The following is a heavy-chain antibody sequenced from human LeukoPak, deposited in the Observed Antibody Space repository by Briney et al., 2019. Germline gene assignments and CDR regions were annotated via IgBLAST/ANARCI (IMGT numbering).Heavy chain of an antibody. J-gene: IGHJ4*02. CDR1: QFTFSGHW. D-gene: IGHD3-16*01. CDR3: AKAPYLVGGGIDY. Sequence: QSGGSLRLSCAASQFTFSGHWMNWVRQAPGKGLEWVSAISGDSISIYYADSVKGRFTISRDNSKNTLYLQMNSLRAEDTAVYYCAKAPYLVGGGIDYWGQGTLVTVSS. V-gene: IGHV3-23*01. CDR2: ISGDSISI.